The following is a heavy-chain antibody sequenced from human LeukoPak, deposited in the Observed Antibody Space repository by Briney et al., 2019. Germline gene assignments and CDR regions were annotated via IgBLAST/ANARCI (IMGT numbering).Heavy chain of an antibody. CDR2: IYTSGST. D-gene: IGHD5-24*01. J-gene: IGHJ4*02. CDR1: GGSFSSYY. CDR3: ATGDGYNSFDY. V-gene: IGHV4-4*07. Sequence: PSETLSLTCTVSGGSFSSYYWSWIRQPAGKGLEWIGRIYTSGSTNYNSSLKSRVTMSVDTSKIQVSLKLSSVTAADTAVYYCATGDGYNSFDYWGQGTLVTVSS.